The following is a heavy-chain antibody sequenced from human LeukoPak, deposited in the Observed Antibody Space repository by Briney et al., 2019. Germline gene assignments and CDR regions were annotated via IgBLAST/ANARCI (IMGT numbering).Heavy chain of an antibody. CDR1: GYTFTSYA. Sequence: GASVKVSCKASGYTFTSYAMHWVRQAPGQRLEWMGWINAGNGNTKYSQRFQGRVTVSRDTSASTAYMELSSLRSEDTAVYYCARDPSGYSNLTRGFDYWGQGTLVTVSS. V-gene: IGHV1-3*01. D-gene: IGHD4-11*01. J-gene: IGHJ4*02. CDR2: INAGNGNT. CDR3: ARDPSGYSNLTRGFDY.